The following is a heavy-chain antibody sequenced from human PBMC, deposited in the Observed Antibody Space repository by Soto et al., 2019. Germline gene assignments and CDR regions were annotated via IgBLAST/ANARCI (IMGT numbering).Heavy chain of an antibody. J-gene: IGHJ4*02. D-gene: IGHD2-2*01. CDR1: GGSISSYY. CDR3: ARHVVPAANYFAY. V-gene: IGHV4-59*08. Sequence: QVQLQESGPGLVKPSETLSLTCTVSGGSISSYYWSWIRQPPGKGLEWIGYIYYSGSTNYNPSLPSRVTISVDTSKNQLSLKLSSVTVADTAVYYCARHVVPAANYFAYWGQGTLVTVSS. CDR2: IYYSGST.